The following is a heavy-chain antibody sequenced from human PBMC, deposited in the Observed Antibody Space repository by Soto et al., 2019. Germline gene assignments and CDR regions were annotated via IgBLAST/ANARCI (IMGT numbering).Heavy chain of an antibody. V-gene: IGHV3-11*01. CDR1: GFTFSDYY. D-gene: IGHD4-17*01. Sequence: VGSLRLSCAASGFTFSDYYMSWIRQAPGKGLEWVSYISSSGSTIYYADSVKGRFTISRDNAKNSLYLQMNSLRAEDTAVYYCARVRTYGDYLPHYFDYWGQGTLVTVSS. CDR2: ISSSGSTI. CDR3: ARVRTYGDYLPHYFDY. J-gene: IGHJ4*02.